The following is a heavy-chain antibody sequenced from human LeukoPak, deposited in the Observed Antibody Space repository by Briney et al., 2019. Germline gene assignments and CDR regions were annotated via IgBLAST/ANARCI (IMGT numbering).Heavy chain of an antibody. CDR1: GGSISSYY. D-gene: IGHD6-6*01. V-gene: IGHV4-59*08. CDR2: IYYSGST. CDR3: ARQVGLVDYFDY. J-gene: IGHJ4*02. Sequence: SETLSLTCTVSGGSISSYYWSWIRQPPGKGLEWIGYIYYSGSTNYNPSLKSRVTISVDTSKNQFSLKLSSVTAADTAVYYCARQVGLVDYFDYWGQGTLVTVPS.